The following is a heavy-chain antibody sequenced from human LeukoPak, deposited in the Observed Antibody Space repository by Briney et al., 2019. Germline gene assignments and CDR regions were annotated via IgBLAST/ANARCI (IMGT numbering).Heavy chain of an antibody. CDR3: ARDYYGSGNFDY. V-gene: IGHV3-23*01. CDR2: ISGGGGST. D-gene: IGHD3-10*01. CDR1: GFTFSSYA. Sequence: GGSLRLSCAASGFTFSSYAMSWVRQAPGKGLEWVSAISGGGGSTYYADSVKGRFTISRDNSKNTLYLQMNSLRAEDTAVYYCARDYYGSGNFDYWGQGTLVTVSS. J-gene: IGHJ4*02.